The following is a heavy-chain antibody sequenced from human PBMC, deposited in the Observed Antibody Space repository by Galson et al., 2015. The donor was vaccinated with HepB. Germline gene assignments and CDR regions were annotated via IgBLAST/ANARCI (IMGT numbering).Heavy chain of an antibody. CDR3: AREDTAMALSY. CDR2: IYSGVST. V-gene: IGHV3-66*01. D-gene: IGHD5-18*01. Sequence: SLRLSCAASGFTISNNYMSWVRQAPGKGLEWVSVIYSGVSTYYADSVKGRFTISRDNSKNTLYLQMNTLRAEDTAVYYCAREDTAMALSYWGQGTLVTVSS. CDR1: GFTISNNY. J-gene: IGHJ4*02.